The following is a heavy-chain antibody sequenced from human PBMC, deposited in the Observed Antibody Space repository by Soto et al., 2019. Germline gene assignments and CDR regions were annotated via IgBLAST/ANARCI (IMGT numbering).Heavy chain of an antibody. CDR2: INHSGTV. CDR1: GGAFNGYY. Sequence: QVHLQPCGAGLLKPSETLSLTCAVNGGAFNGYYWTWIRQSPGKGLQWIGEINHSGTVDYNPSLKSRVTFSIDTSKKQFSLSLTSVTAAYTAVYYCASAGDALVRGSIGGFDYWGQGTLVTVSS. D-gene: IGHD3-10*01. V-gene: IGHV4-34*01. CDR3: ASAGDALVRGSIGGFDY. J-gene: IGHJ4*02.